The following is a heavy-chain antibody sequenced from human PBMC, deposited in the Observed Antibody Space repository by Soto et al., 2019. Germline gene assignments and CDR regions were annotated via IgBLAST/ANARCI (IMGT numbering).Heavy chain of an antibody. CDR1: GGSISSDY. CDR2: IYYSGNT. V-gene: IGHV4-59*01. CDR3: AREGRVATFDY. Sequence: SETLSLTCTVSGGSISSDYWSWIRQPPGKGLEWIGYIYYSGNTKYNPSLKSRVTISADTSKNQFSLKLSSVTAADTAVYYCAREGRVATFDYWGQGSLVTVSS. J-gene: IGHJ4*02. D-gene: IGHD5-12*01.